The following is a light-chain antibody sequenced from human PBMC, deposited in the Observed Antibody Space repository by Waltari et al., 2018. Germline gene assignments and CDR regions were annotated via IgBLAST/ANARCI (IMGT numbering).Light chain of an antibody. CDR3: QQSFRTPYT. Sequence: DIQMTQSPSSLSLSVGDRVTITCRASQSISDHLNWYQQKPGEAPKLLIYVASNFESGFPSRFSGSGSGTDFTLTINSLQPGDFATYYCQQSFRTPYTFGQGTKLEVK. CDR2: VAS. V-gene: IGKV1-39*01. J-gene: IGKJ2*01. CDR1: QSISDH.